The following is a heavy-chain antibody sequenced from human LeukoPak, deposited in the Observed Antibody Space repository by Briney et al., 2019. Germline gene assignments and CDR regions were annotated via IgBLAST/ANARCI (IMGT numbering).Heavy chain of an antibody. CDR3: ARAQISDYYDSSSYFDY. D-gene: IGHD3-22*01. Sequence: SETLSLTCTVSGGSISSYYWSWIRQPPGKGLEWIGEINHSGSTNYSPSLKSRVTISMDTSKNQFSLRLSSVTAADTAVYYCARAQISDYYDSSSYFDYWGQGTLVTVSS. CDR1: GGSISSYY. V-gene: IGHV4-34*01. CDR2: INHSGST. J-gene: IGHJ4*02.